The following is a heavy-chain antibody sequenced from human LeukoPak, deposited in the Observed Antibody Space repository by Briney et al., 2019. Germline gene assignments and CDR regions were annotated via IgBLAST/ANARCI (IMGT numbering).Heavy chain of an antibody. V-gene: IGHV1-69*04. CDR1: GGTFSSYA. CDR3: ARAPKIGSSWYDY. CDR2: IIPILGIA. D-gene: IGHD6-13*01. J-gene: IGHJ4*02. Sequence: SVKVSCKASGGTFSSYAISWVRQAPGQGLEWMGRIIPILGIANYAQRFQGRVTITADKSTSTAYMELSSLRSEDTAVYYCARAPKIGSSWYDYWGQGTLVTVSS.